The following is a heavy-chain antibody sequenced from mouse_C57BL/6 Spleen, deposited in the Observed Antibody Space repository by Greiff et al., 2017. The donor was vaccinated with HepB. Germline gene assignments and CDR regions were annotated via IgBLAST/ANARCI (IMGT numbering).Heavy chain of an antibody. CDR2: IYPSDSET. V-gene: IGHV1-61*01. J-gene: IGHJ2*01. CDR1: GYTFTSYW. D-gene: IGHD1-1*01. CDR3: ARALITTVVAPFDY. Sequence: VQLQQSGAELVRPGSSVKLSCKASGYTFTSYWMDWVKQRPGQGLEWIGNIYPSDSETHYNQKFKDKATLTVDKSSSTAYMQRSSLTSEDSAVYYCARALITTVVAPFDYWGQGTTLTVSS.